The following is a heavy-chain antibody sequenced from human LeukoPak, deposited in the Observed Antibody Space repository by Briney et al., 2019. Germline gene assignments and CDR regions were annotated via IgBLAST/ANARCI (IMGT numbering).Heavy chain of an antibody. J-gene: IGHJ4*02. Sequence: GGSLRLSCAASGFTFSSYSMNWVRQAPGKGLEWVSYISSSSNTIYYADSVKGRFTISRDNAKNSLYLQMNSLRAEDTALYYCSGRLDYWGQGTLVTVSS. CDR1: GFTFSSYS. CDR3: SGRLDY. D-gene: IGHD6-19*01. CDR2: ISSSSNTI. V-gene: IGHV3-48*01.